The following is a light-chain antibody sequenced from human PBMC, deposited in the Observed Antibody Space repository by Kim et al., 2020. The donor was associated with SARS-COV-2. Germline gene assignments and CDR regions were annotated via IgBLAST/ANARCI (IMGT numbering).Light chain of an antibody. CDR3: QAWDSSTVV. J-gene: IGLJ2*01. V-gene: IGLV3-1*01. Sequence: SYELTQPPSVSVSPGQTASITCSGDKLGDKYACWYQQKPGQSPVLVIYQDSKRPSGIPERFSGSNSGNTDTLTISGTQAMDEDDYYCQAWDSSTVVFGGG. CDR1: KLGDKY. CDR2: QDS.